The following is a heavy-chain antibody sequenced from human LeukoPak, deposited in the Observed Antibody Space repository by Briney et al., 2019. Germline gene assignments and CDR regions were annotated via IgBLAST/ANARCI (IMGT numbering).Heavy chain of an antibody. J-gene: IGHJ5*02. CDR1: GGSFSGYY. V-gene: IGHV4-34*01. CDR2: INHSGST. CDR3: ARRPLYYYGSGSYFGWFDP. D-gene: IGHD3-10*01. Sequence: SETLSLTCAVYGGSFSGYYWSWIRQPPGKGLEWIGEINHSGSTNYNPSLKSRVTISVDTSKNQFSLKLSSVTAADTAVYYCARRPLYYYGSGSYFGWFDPWGQGTLVTVSS.